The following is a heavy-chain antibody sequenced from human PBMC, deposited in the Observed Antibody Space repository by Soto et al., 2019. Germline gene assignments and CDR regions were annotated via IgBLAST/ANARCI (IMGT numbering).Heavy chain of an antibody. D-gene: IGHD4-17*01. Sequence: GGSLRLSCAASGFTFDDYAMHWVRQAPGKGLEWVSGISWNSGSIGYADSVKGRFTISRDNAKNSLYLQMNSLRAEDTALYYCAKRPVLHYYYYYMDVWGKGTMVTVSS. CDR3: AKRPVLHYYYYYMDV. V-gene: IGHV3-9*01. CDR2: ISWNSGSI. CDR1: GFTFDDYA. J-gene: IGHJ6*03.